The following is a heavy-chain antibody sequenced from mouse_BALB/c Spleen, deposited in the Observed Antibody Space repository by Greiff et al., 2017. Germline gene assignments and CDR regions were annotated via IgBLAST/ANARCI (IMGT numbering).Heavy chain of an antibody. CDR1: GYTFTSYY. D-gene: IGHD1-1*01. CDR3: TRRLLRSYYAMDY. CDR2: INPSNGGT. V-gene: IGHV1S81*02. Sequence: VQLQQPGAELVKPGASVKLSCKASGYTFTSYYMYWVKQRPGQGLEWIGGINPSNGGTNFNEKFKSKATLTVDKSSSTAYMQLSSLTSEDSAVYYCTRRLLRSYYAMDYWGQGTSVTVSS. J-gene: IGHJ4*01.